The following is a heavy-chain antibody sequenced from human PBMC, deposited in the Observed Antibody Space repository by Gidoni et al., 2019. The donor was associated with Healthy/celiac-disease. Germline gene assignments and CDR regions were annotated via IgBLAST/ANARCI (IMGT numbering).Heavy chain of an antibody. J-gene: IGHJ4*02. CDR1: GYTFTSYG. D-gene: IGHD2-15*01. V-gene: IGHV1-18*04. Sequence: QVQLVQSGAEVKKPGASVQVSCKAAGYTFTSYGISWVRQAPGQGLEWMGWISAYNGNTNYAQKLQGRVTMTTDTSTSTAYMELRSLRSDDTAVYYCARDRVVAATRRGQTPFDYWGQGTLVTVSS. CDR3: ARDRVVAATRRGQTPFDY. CDR2: ISAYNGNT.